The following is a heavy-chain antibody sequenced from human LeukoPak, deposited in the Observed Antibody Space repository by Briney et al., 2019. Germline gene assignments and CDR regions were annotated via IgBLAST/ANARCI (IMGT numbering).Heavy chain of an antibody. D-gene: IGHD2-2*02. J-gene: IGHJ4*02. V-gene: IGHV4-4*09. CDR1: GGSISSYY. CDR3: ARLDTYCSSTSCYKHFDY. Sequence: SETLTLTCTVSGGSISSYYWSWIRQPPGKGLEWIGYIYTSGSTNYNPSLKSRVTISVDTSKNQFSLKLSSVTAADTAVYYCARLDTYCSSTSCYKHFDYWGQGTLVTVSS. CDR2: IYTSGST.